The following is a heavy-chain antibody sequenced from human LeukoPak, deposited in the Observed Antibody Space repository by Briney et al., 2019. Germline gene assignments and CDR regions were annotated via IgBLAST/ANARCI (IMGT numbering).Heavy chain of an antibody. CDR1: GFTFSSYA. J-gene: IGHJ4*02. V-gene: IGHV3-30-3*01. D-gene: IGHD2-15*01. Sequence: PGGSLRLSCAASGFTFSSYAMHWVRQAPGKGLEWVALISYDGSNKYYADSVKGRFTISRDNSKNTLYLQMNSLRAEDTAVYYCARARWYSLPDYWGQGTLVTVSS. CDR2: ISYDGSNK. CDR3: ARARWYSLPDY.